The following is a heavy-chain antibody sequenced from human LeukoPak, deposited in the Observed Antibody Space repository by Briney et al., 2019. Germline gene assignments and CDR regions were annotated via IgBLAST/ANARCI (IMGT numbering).Heavy chain of an antibody. Sequence: PGGSLRLSCAASGFTFRNYWMHWARQVPGKGLVWVSRINPDGTSPHYADSVKGRFTISRDNARNILYLQMNSLRVEDTAIYYCVRGNNDWTGIDYWGQGILVTVSS. J-gene: IGHJ4*02. CDR1: GFTFRNYW. D-gene: IGHD1-1*01. CDR2: INPDGTSP. CDR3: VRGNNDWTGIDY. V-gene: IGHV3-74*01.